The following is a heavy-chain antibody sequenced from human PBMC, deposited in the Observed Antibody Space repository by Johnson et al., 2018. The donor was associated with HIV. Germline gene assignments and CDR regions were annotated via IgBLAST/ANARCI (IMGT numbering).Heavy chain of an antibody. J-gene: IGHJ3*02. D-gene: IGHD3-22*01. CDR2: IIQDGTEK. V-gene: IGHV3-7*01. Sequence: QAPGRGLQSVANIIQDGTEKYYVDSVRGRFTISRENAQNSLYLQMNSLTAGDTAMYYCVRVGHGSDYYRDAFDIWGQGTMVTVSS. CDR3: VRVGHGSDYYRDAFDI.